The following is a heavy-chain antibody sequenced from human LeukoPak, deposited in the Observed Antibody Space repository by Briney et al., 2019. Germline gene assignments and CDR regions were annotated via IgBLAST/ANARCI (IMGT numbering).Heavy chain of an antibody. J-gene: IGHJ5*02. V-gene: IGHV4-34*01. CDR2: INHSGST. Sequence: PSETLSLTCAVYGGSFSGYYWSWIRQPPGKGLEWIGEINHSGSTNYNPSLKSRVTISVDTSKNQFSLKLSSVTAADTAVYYCARHADLAYYYDSSGYLTDNWFDPWGQGTLVTVSS. CDR1: GGSFSGYY. CDR3: ARHADLAYYYDSSGYLTDNWFDP. D-gene: IGHD3-22*01.